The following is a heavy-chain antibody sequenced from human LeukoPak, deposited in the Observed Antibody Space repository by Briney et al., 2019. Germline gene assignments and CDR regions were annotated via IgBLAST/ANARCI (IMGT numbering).Heavy chain of an antibody. CDR3: ARDRYDILTGYYKDAYFDY. CDR2: IIPIFGTA. V-gene: IGHV1-69*05. D-gene: IGHD3-9*01. CDR1: GGTFSSYA. Sequence: GSSVKVSFKACGGTFSSYAISWVRQAPGQGLEWMGGIIPIFGTANYAQKFQGRVTITTHESTSTAYMELSSLRSEDTAVYYCARDRYDILTGYYKDAYFDYWGQGTLVTVSS. J-gene: IGHJ4*02.